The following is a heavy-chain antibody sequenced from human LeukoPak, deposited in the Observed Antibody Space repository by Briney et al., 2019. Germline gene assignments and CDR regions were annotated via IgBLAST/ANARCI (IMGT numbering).Heavy chain of an antibody. CDR3: ASGFGEPNWFDP. CDR1: GFTFSSYS. V-gene: IGHV3-21*01. Sequence: GGSLRLSCAASGFTFSSYSMNWVRQAPGKGLEWVSSISSSSSYIYYADSVKGRFTISRDNAKNSLYLQMNSLRAEDTAVYYCASGFGEPNWFDPWGQGTLVTVSS. D-gene: IGHD3-10*01. J-gene: IGHJ5*02. CDR2: ISSSSSYI.